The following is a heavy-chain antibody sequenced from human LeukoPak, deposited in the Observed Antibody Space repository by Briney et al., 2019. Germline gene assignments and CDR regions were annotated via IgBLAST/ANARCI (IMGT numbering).Heavy chain of an antibody. Sequence: GGSLRLSCAASGFTFSSYWMSWVRQAPGKGLEWVANIKQDGSEKYYVDSVKGRFTISRDNAKNSLYLQMNSLRAEDTAVYYCAREAATYGDPDYGMDVWGQGTTVTVSS. CDR1: GFTFSSYW. CDR3: AREAATYGDPDYGMDV. J-gene: IGHJ6*02. CDR2: IKQDGSEK. D-gene: IGHD4-17*01. V-gene: IGHV3-7*01.